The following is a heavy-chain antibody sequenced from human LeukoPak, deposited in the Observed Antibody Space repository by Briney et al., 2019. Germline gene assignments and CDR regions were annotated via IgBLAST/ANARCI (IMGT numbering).Heavy chain of an antibody. V-gene: IGHV3-7*03. CDR3: ARAGVLWFGESKFDY. CDR1: GFIFNNYW. J-gene: IGHJ4*02. Sequence: GGSLRLSCAASGFIFNNYWMNWVRQAPGKGLQWVANINQDGSEKYYVDSVKGRFTISRDNAKNSLYLQMNSLRAEDTAVYYCARAGVLWFGESKFDYWGQGTLVTVSS. D-gene: IGHD3-10*01. CDR2: INQDGSEK.